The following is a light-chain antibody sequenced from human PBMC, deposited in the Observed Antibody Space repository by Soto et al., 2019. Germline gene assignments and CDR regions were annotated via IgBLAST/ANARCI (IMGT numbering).Light chain of an antibody. CDR2: GTS. CDR1: QSVGSNY. V-gene: IGKV3-20*01. CDR3: QQYGSLLWT. J-gene: IGKJ1*01. Sequence: EVVLTQSPGTLSLSPGERATLSCRASQSVGSNYVAWYQQKPGQAPRLLIYGTSSRATGIPDRFSGSGSGTDFTLTIRRLEPEDFAVYYCQQYGSLLWTFGQGTKGEIQ.